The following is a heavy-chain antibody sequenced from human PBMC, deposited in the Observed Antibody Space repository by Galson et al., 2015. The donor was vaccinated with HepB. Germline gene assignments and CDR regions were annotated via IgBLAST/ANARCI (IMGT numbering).Heavy chain of an antibody. CDR1: GITFDDHA. J-gene: IGHJ6*02. V-gene: IGHV3-9*01. Sequence: SLRLSCATSGITFDDHAMHWVRQAPGKGLEWVSGITWNSGSIGYADSVKGRFTISRDNAKHSLYLQMNSLRGEDTALYYCARGRGPGSYFNGLDVWGQGTTVTVSS. D-gene: IGHD3-10*01. CDR2: ITWNSGSI. CDR3: ARGRGPGSYFNGLDV.